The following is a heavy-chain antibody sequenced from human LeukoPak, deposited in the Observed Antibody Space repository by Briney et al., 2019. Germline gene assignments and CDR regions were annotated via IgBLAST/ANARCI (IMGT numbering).Heavy chain of an antibody. CDR2: IIHIFGTA. V-gene: IGHV1-69*01. Sequence: SVKVSCKASGGTFSSYAISWVRQAPGQGLEWMGGIIHIFGTANYAQKFQGRVTITADESTSTAYMELSSLRSEDTAVYYCARAYDFWSGYYFIEFDYWGQGTLVTVSS. J-gene: IGHJ4*02. CDR3: ARAYDFWSGYYFIEFDY. CDR1: GGTFSSYA. D-gene: IGHD3-3*01.